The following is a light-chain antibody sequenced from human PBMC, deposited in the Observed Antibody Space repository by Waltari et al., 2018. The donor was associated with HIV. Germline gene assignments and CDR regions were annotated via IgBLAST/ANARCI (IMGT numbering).Light chain of an antibody. Sequence: QSVLTQPPSASGTPGQRVTISCSGSSSNLGRNYVYWYQQPPGTAPQLLLYRNNQRPSGVPDRFAGSKSGTSASLAIGGLRSEDEADYYCAAWNDSLSGYVFGTGTKVTV. J-gene: IGLJ1*01. CDR1: SSNLGRNY. CDR2: RNN. CDR3: AAWNDSLSGYV. V-gene: IGLV1-47*01.